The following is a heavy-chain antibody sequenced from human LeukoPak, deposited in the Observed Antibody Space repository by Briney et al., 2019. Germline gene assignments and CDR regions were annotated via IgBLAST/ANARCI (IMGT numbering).Heavy chain of an antibody. CDR1: GYTFASYG. Sequence: ASVKVSCKASGYTFASYGITWVRQAPGQGLEWMGWISAYNGNTNYAQNLQGRVTMTTDTSTSTVYMELRSLTSDDTAVYYCARVCVTLDSGGYNWFDPWGQGTLVTVSS. J-gene: IGHJ5*02. V-gene: IGHV1-18*01. CDR3: ARVCVTLDSGGYNWFDP. D-gene: IGHD3-10*01. CDR2: ISAYNGNT.